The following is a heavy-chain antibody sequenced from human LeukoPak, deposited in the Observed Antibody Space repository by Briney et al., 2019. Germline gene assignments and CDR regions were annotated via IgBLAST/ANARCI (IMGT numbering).Heavy chain of an antibody. Sequence: GGSLRLSCAASGFTFSGSAIHWVRQASGKGLEWVGRIRSKSNNYATTYGASVKGRFTFSRDDSKNTAYLQMNSLKTEDTAVYYCTRSLYYDSWSGYFGGEDFDYWGQGTLVTVSS. V-gene: IGHV3-73*01. CDR2: IRSKSNNYAT. D-gene: IGHD3-3*01. J-gene: IGHJ4*02. CDR3: TRSLYYDSWSGYFGGEDFDY. CDR1: GFTFSGSA.